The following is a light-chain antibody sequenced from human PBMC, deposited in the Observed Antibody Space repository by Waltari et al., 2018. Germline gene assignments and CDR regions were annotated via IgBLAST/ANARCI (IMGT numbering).Light chain of an antibody. J-gene: IGLJ1*01. CDR2: RTN. CDR3: VLYMGSGIHV. CDR1: SGSVSTSYY. V-gene: IGLV8-61*01. Sequence: QTVVTQEPSFSVSPGGTVTLTCGLSSGSVSTSYYPSWSQQIPGQAPRTLMYRTNTRSSGVPDRFSGSILGNKAALTITGAQADDECDYYCVLYMGSGIHVFGTGTKVTVL.